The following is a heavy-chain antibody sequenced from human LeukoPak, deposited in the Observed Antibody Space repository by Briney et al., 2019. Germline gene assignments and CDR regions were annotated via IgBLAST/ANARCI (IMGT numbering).Heavy chain of an antibody. CDR1: GFTFSSYA. D-gene: IGHD2-15*01. CDR2: ISGSGGST. V-gene: IGHV3-23*01. Sequence: PGRSLRLSCAASGFTFSSYAMSWVRQAPGKGLEWVSAISGSGGSTYYADSVKGRFTISRDNSKNTLYLQMNSLRAEDTAVYYCALGYCSGGSCLILIYWGQGTLVTVSS. J-gene: IGHJ4*02. CDR3: ALGYCSGGSCLILIY.